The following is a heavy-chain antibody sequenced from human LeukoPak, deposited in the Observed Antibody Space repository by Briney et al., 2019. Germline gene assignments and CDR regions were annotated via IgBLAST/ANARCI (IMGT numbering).Heavy chain of an antibody. V-gene: IGHV5-10-1*01. Sequence: GESLKISCKGSGYSFTSYWISWVRQMPGKGLEWMGRIDPSDSYTNYSPSFQGHVTISADKSISTAYLQRSSLKASDTAMYYCARHAPDIYCSGGSCYSPFFDYWGQGTLVTVSS. CDR3: ARHAPDIYCSGGSCYSPFFDY. CDR2: IDPSDSYT. J-gene: IGHJ4*02. D-gene: IGHD2-15*01. CDR1: GYSFTSYW.